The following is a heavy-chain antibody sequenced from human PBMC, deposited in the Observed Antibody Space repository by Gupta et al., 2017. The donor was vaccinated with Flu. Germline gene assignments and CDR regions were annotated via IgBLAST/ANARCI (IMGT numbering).Heavy chain of an antibody. CDR3: ATLCGGDCYSSDY. Sequence: LTRYAMHWVRQATGQRLEWMGWINAGNGNTKYSQKFQGRVTITRDTSASTAYMELSSLRSEDTAVYYCATLCGGDCYSSDYWGQGTLVTVSS. CDR2: INAGNGNT. D-gene: IGHD2-21*01. CDR1: LTRYA. V-gene: IGHV1-3*01. J-gene: IGHJ4*02.